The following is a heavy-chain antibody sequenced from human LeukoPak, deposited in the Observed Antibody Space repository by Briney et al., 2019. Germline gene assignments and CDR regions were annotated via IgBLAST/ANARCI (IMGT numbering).Heavy chain of an antibody. CDR1: GFTFGSYD. D-gene: IGHD3-10*01. CDR2: ISASGDST. V-gene: IGHV3-23*01. Sequence: GGSLRLSCAASGFTFGSYDMSWVRQAPGRGLEWVSGISASGDSTYYTDSVKGRFTISRDSSKNTLYLQVNSLRAEDTAVYYCARGRLVRGLIIAHDYWGQGTLVTVSS. J-gene: IGHJ4*02. CDR3: ARGRLVRGLIIAHDY.